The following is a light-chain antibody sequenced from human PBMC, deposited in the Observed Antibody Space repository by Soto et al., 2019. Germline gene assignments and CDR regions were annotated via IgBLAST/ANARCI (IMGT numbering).Light chain of an antibody. V-gene: IGKV3-20*01. CDR1: QSVTNSR. CDR3: RQWSSSPRT. CDR2: GGS. Sequence: EIVLTQSPGTLSLSPGERATLSCRASQSVTNSRLAWYQQKPGQAPKILIYGGSNRATGIPDRFSGSGSGTDFTLTISRLEPEDFAIDYCRQWSSSPRTFGQGTKLEIK. J-gene: IGKJ2*01.